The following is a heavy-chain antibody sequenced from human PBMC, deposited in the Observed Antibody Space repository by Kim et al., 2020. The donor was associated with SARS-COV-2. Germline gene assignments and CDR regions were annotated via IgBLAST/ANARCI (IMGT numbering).Heavy chain of an antibody. CDR2: IKSKTDGGTT. CDR3: TQLAPSYYYDSSGYYYDAFDI. V-gene: IGHV3-15*01. CDR1: GFTFSNAW. Sequence: GGSLRLSCAASGFTFSNAWMSWVRQAPGKGLEWVGRIKSKTDGGTTDYAAPVKGRFTISRDDSKNTLYLQMNSLKTEDTAVYYCTQLAPSYYYDSSGYYYDAFDIWGQGTMVTVSS. J-gene: IGHJ3*02. D-gene: IGHD3-22*01.